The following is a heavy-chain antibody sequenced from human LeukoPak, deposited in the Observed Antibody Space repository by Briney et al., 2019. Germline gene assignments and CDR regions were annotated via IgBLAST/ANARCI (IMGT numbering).Heavy chain of an antibody. J-gene: IGHJ5*02. CDR3: AKDGIMHSNGPPEFDP. D-gene: IGHD3-16*01. Sequence: PGGSLRLSCVTSGFIFRSYGIHWVRQAPGKGLEWVTFIHFDGSNEYYADFVKGRFTISRDNSKNTVYLQMSSLRAEDTAVYYCAKDGIMHSNGPPEFDPWGQGTLVSVSS. CDR1: GFIFRSYG. V-gene: IGHV3-30*02. CDR2: IHFDGSNE.